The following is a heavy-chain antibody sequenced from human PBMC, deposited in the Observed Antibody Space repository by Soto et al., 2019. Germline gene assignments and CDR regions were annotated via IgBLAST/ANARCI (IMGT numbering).Heavy chain of an antibody. J-gene: IGHJ3*02. CDR1: GGTFSTSA. CDR3: ARGHEYGGSSDAFDI. D-gene: IGHD4-17*01. Sequence: QVQLVQSGAEVKKPGSSVKVSCKASGGTFSTSAINWVRQAPGQRPERMGNILPIFGTADYAQKFQDRDTITADKSPSTAYTELGSLFSEDWAVYCFARGHEYGGSSDAFDIWGQGTVVTVSS. V-gene: IGHV1-69*14. CDR2: ILPIFGTA.